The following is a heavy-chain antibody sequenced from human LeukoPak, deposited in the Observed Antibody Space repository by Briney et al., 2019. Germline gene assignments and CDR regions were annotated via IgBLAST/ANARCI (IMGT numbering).Heavy chain of an antibody. Sequence: HAGGSLRLSCAASGFTFSNYPMHWARQAPGKGLEYVSSILGDGSSTSYANSVKGRFTISRDNSRNTLYLQMGSLRAGDMAVYYCARDGTSGWHFDYWGQGTLVTVSS. CDR2: ILGDGSST. D-gene: IGHD6-19*01. CDR3: ARDGTSGWHFDY. J-gene: IGHJ4*02. V-gene: IGHV3-64*01. CDR1: GFTFSNYP.